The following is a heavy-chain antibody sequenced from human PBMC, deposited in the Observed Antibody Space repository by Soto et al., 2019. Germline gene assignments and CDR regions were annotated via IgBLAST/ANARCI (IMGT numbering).Heavy chain of an antibody. D-gene: IGHD1-7*01. CDR3: ARGDGMGTPVDY. J-gene: IGHJ4*02. Sequence: QVQLQESGPGLVKPSQTLSLTCTVSGGSISSGDYYWSWIRQPPGKGLEWIGYIYYSGSTYYNPSLKSLSTISVDPSQNQFPLKLSSVTAADTAVYYCARGDGMGTPVDYWGQGTLVTVSS. CDR1: GGSISSGDYY. V-gene: IGHV4-30-4*01. CDR2: IYYSGST.